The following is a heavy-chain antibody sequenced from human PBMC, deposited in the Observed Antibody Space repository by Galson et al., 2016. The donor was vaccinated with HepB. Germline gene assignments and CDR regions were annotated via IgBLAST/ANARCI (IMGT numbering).Heavy chain of an antibody. CDR3: ASDGGFGIHFDS. D-gene: IGHD2-15*01. V-gene: IGHV3-48*02. J-gene: IGHJ4*02. CDR1: GFIFSTHN. CDR2: IESTGSPI. Sequence: SLRLSCAASGFIFSTHNMNWVRQAPGKGLEWVSYIESTGSPIYHADSVKGRFIISRDNAKNSLDLQMNSLRDEDTAVYYCASDGGFGIHFDSWGQGTLVTVSS.